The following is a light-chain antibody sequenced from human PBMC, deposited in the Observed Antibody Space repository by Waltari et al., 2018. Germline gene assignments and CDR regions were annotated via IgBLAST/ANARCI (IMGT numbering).Light chain of an antibody. J-gene: IGLJ2*01. V-gene: IGLV1-40*01. Sequence: QSVLTQPPSVSGAPGQRVSIPCPGRGSNTGAGYDVHWYQQHPGKAPKLLIYGTSTRPPGVPDRFFGSQSGTSASLAITALQAEDEAEYYCQSYDTSLSVVFGGGTKLTVL. CDR1: GSNTGAGYD. CDR2: GTS. CDR3: QSYDTSLSVV.